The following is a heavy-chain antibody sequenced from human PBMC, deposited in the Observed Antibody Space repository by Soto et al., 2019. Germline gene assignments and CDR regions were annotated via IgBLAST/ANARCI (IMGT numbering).Heavy chain of an antibody. V-gene: IGHV3-33*01. CDR1: GFTFSKYG. Sequence: QVQLVESGGSVVGPGGSLRLSCAASGFTFSKYGFHWVRQAPGKSLEWVAVIWFDGSIISYADSVKGRFTISRDNSKNTLFLQMNSLRVEDTAVYYCASDVGRTEFWGQGTLVTVSS. CDR3: ASDVGRTEF. D-gene: IGHD1-26*01. J-gene: IGHJ4*02. CDR2: IWFDGSII.